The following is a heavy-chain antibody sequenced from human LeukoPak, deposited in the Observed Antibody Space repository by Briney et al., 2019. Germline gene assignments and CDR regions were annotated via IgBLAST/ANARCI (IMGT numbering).Heavy chain of an antibody. CDR3: ARSRGSYLSMGFDY. CDR1: GFTFDDYA. J-gene: IGHJ4*02. Sequence: GRSLTLSCAASGFTFDDYALHWVRQAPGKGLEWVSGISWNSGSIGYADSVKGRFTISRDNAKNSLYLQMNSLRAEDTALYYCARSRGSYLSMGFDYWGQGTLVTVSS. V-gene: IGHV3-9*01. D-gene: IGHD1-26*01. CDR2: ISWNSGSI.